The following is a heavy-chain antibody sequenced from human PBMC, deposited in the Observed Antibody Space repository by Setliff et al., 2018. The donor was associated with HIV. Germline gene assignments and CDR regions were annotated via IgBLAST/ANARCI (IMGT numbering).Heavy chain of an antibody. J-gene: IGHJ3*02. CDR2: IYTSGSV. D-gene: IGHD6-19*01. Sequence: ASETLSLTCTVSGGSISSYYWSWIRQPPGKGLEWIGYIYTSGSVNYNPSLNSRVTISVDTSKNQFSLKVNSVTAADTAVYYCARSPRIGVAGDSGTLYDAFDIWGQGTMVTVSS. CDR1: GGSISSYY. CDR3: ARSPRIGVAGDSGTLYDAFDI. V-gene: IGHV4-4*09.